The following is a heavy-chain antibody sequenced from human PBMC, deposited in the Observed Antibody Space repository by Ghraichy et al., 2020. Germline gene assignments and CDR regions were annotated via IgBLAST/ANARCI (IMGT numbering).Heavy chain of an antibody. CDR3: ARASYRITMRGVGWFDP. D-gene: IGHD3-10*02. CDR2: IYHSGST. CDR1: GGSISSGGYS. Sequence: SQTLSLTCAVSGGSISSGGYSWSWIRQPPGKGLEWIGYIYHSGSTYYNPSLKSRVTISVDRSKNQFSLKLSSVTAADTAVYYCARASYRITMRGVGWFDPWGQGTLVTVSS. J-gene: IGHJ5*02. V-gene: IGHV4-30-2*01.